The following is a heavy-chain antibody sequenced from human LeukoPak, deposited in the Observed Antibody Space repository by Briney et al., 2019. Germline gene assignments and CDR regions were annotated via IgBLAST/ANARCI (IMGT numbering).Heavy chain of an antibody. CDR3: ASPPADYYDSRDYFDY. Sequence: SVKVSCKASGYTFTGYYMHWVRQAPGQGLEWMGRIIPILGIANYAQKFQGRVMITADKSTSTAYMELSSLRSEDTAVYYCASPPADYYDSRDYFDYWGQGTLVTVSS. CDR1: GYTFTGYY. J-gene: IGHJ4*02. V-gene: IGHV1-69*02. CDR2: IIPILGIA. D-gene: IGHD3-22*01.